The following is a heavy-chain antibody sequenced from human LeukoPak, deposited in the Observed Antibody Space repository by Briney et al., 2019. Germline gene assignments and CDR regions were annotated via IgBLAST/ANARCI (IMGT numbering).Heavy chain of an antibody. Sequence: GESLKISCKGSGYSFTNYWIGWVRQMPGKGLEWMGIIYPGDSRTGYSPSFQGQVTISVDKSISTAYLQWCGLKASDTAMYYCARASTGTYDYWGQGTLVTVSS. CDR2: IYPGDSRT. V-gene: IGHV5-51*01. J-gene: IGHJ4*02. CDR1: GYSFTNYW. D-gene: IGHD1-1*01. CDR3: ARASTGTYDY.